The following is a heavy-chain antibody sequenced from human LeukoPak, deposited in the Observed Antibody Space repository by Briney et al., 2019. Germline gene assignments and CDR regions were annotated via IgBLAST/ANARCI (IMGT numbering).Heavy chain of an antibody. D-gene: IGHD5-24*01. J-gene: IGHJ4*02. Sequence: PGGSLRLSCAASGFTFSNYAMNWVRQVPGKGLEWVSGIRETDSTKDDAESVRGRFTGSRDNSKNTMYLQMSSLRAEDKAIYYCAKDRGFTLRDGGMFDSWGQGTLVTVSS. V-gene: IGHV3-23*01. CDR1: GFTFSNYA. CDR3: AKDRGFTLRDGGMFDS. CDR2: IRETDSTK.